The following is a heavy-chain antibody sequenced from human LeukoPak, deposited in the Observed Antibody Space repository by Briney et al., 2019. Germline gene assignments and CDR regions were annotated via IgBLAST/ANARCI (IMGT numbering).Heavy chain of an antibody. CDR2: ISGSSSYT. D-gene: IGHD2-21*01. V-gene: IGHV3-11*06. J-gene: IGHJ4*02. CDR3: TTETYYRLDY. CDR1: GFTFSDYY. Sequence: GGSLRLSCAASGFTFSDYYMSWIRQAPGKGLEWVSCISGSSSYTNYADSVKGRFTISRDYAKNSLYLQMNSQRAEDTAVYYCTTETYYRLDYWGQGTLVTVSS.